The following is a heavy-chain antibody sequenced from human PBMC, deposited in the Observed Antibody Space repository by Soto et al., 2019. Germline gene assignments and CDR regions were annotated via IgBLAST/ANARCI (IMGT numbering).Heavy chain of an antibody. V-gene: IGHV4-31*03. CDR2: ICCSGST. CDR1: DGSISSGDYY. J-gene: IGHJ4*02. D-gene: IGHD3-10*01. CDR3: ARGPYGSPNF. Sequence: TLSLTCTVSDGSISSGDYYWSWIRQLPGKGLEWVGYICCSGSTYHNPSLKSRLTISIDTSKNQFSLKLSSVTAADTAVYFCARGPYGSPNFWAQGTLVTVSS.